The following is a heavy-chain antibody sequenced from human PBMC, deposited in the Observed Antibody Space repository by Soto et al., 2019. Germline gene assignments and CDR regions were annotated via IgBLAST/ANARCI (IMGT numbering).Heavy chain of an antibody. CDR2: IYYSGST. Sequence: PSETLSLTCTVSGGSISSYYWSWIRQPPGKGLEWIGYIYYSGSTNYNPSLKSRVTISVDTSKNQFSLKLSSVTAADTAVYYCASTHYYDSSGPNYGGYGFDIWGQGTMVTVS. V-gene: IGHV4-59*01. J-gene: IGHJ3*02. CDR1: GGSISSYY. CDR3: ASTHYYDSSGPNYGGYGFDI. D-gene: IGHD3-22*01.